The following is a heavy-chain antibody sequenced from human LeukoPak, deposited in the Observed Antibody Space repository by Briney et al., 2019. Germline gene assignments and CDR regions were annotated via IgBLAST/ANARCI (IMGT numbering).Heavy chain of an antibody. Sequence: SETLSLTCTVSGGSISSGGYYWSWIRQHPGTGLEWIGYIYYSGSTYYNPSLKSRVTISVDTSKNQFSPKLSSVTAADTAVYYCAGDTLDAFDIWGQGTMVTVSS. CDR2: IYYSGST. CDR3: AGDTLDAFDI. J-gene: IGHJ3*02. V-gene: IGHV4-31*03. CDR1: GGSISSGGYY.